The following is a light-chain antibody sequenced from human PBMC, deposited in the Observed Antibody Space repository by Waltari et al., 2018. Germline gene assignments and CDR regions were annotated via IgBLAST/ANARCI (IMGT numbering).Light chain of an antibody. V-gene: IGKV3-20*01. Sequence: ETVMMQSPGTLSLSPGKRATLSCRASENVKRNSLAWYQQKPGQAPRLLIYGASSRATDIPDRFSGSGSGTDFTLTISRVEPEDIAVYYCLQYGNSPGTFGQGSKLQIK. CDR3: LQYGNSPGT. CDR2: GAS. J-gene: IGKJ2*01. CDR1: ENVKRNS.